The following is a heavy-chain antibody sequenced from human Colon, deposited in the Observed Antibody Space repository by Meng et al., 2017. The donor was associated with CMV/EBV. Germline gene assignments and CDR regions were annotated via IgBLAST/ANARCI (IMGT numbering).Heavy chain of an antibody. CDR1: GYTFNGYL. CDR2: INPVSGDT. CDR3: ATFGGDFDY. D-gene: IGHD3-3*01. J-gene: IGHJ4*02. Sequence: QVQSGKLGVEVKEPGASVKVSCKTSGYTFNGYLMHWVRQAPGQGLEWMGWINPVSGDTSYAQKFQVRVTMTRDTSISTAYMELSSLRSDDTAVYYCATFGGDFDYWGQGTLVTVSS. V-gene: IGHV1-2*02.